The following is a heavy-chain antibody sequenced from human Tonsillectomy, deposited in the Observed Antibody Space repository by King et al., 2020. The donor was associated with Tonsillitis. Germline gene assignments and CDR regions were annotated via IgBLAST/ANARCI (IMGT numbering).Heavy chain of an antibody. J-gene: IGHJ4*02. V-gene: IGHV3-72*01. D-gene: IGHD3-22*01. CDR1: GFTFSDHY. Sequence: VQLVESGGGLVQPGGSLSLSCATSGFTFSDHYMDWVRQAPGKGLEWVGRTRNKANSYTTEYAASVKGRFTISRDDSKNSLHLQMNSLKTEDTAVYYCARARYDSSGYANYYFDYWGQGTLVTVSS. CDR3: ARARYDSSGYANYYFDY. CDR2: TRNKANSYTT.